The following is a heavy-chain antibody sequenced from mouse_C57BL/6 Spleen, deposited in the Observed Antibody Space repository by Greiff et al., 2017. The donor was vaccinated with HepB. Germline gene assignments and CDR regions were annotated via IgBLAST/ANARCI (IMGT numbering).Heavy chain of an antibody. D-gene: IGHD1-1*01. Sequence: EVKLMESGGDLVKPGGSLKLSCAASGFTFSSYGMSWVRQTPDKRLEWVATISSGGSYTYYPDSVKGRFTISRDNAKNTLYLQMSSLKSEDTAMYYCARDYGSSSPFAYWGQGTLVTVSA. CDR2: ISSGGSYT. V-gene: IGHV5-6*01. CDR3: ARDYGSSSPFAY. CDR1: GFTFSSYG. J-gene: IGHJ3*01.